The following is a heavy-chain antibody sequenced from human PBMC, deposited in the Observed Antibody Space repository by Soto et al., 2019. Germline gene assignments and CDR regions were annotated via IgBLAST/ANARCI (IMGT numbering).Heavy chain of an antibody. J-gene: IGHJ5*02. CDR2: INTSGGST. V-gene: IGHV1-46*01. CDR3: AGCISTSCQRFDP. CDR1: GYTFTSYY. Sequence: ASVKVSCKASGYTFTSYYMHWVRQAPGQGLEWMGIINTSGGSTSYAQKFQGRVTMTRDMSTSTVYMELSSLRSEDMAVYYCAGCISTSCQRFDPWGQGTLVTVSS. D-gene: IGHD2-2*01.